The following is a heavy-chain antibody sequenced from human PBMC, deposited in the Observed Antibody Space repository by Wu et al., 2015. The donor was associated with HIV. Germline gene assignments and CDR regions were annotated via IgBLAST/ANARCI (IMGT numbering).Heavy chain of an antibody. J-gene: IGHJ4*02. D-gene: IGHD6-19*01. Sequence: QVQLVQSGAEVKKPGASVRVSCKASGYTFTSYDINWVRQASGQGLEWMGWMNPQSGNTGYAQRFQGRVTMTRNTSINTAYMDLSSLRSEDTAVYYCARGSRIYNSGWYAGYWGQGTLVTVSS. CDR3: ARGSRIYNSGWYAGY. CDR1: GYTFTSYD. V-gene: IGHV1-8*01. CDR2: MNPQSGNT.